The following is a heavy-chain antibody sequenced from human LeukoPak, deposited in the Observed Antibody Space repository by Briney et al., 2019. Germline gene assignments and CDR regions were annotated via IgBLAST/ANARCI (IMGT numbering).Heavy chain of an antibody. CDR3: ARDMIAAAGRFPEYFQH. D-gene: IGHD6-13*01. V-gene: IGHV3-23*01. Sequence: GGSLRLSCEASGFIFSRYAMSWVRQTPGKGLEWISTLSGSGDTSYYADSVKGRFTISRDNSKNTLYLQMNSLRAEDTAVYYCARDMIAAAGRFPEYFQHWGQGTLVTVSS. CDR2: LSGSGDTS. CDR1: GFIFSRYA. J-gene: IGHJ1*01.